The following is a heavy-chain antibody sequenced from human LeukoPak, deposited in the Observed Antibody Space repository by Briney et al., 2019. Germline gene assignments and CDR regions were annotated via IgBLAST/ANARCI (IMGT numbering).Heavy chain of an antibody. CDR3: AKDLFLFFGDT. D-gene: IGHD3-10*01. CDR2: IVSDGFKS. CDR1: GFTFTSYP. Sequence: AGGSLRLSCAASGFTFTSYPMNWVRQAPGKGLEWVATIVSDGFKSYYADSVKGRFAISRDNSQQTIYLQMNSLRAEDTDVYYCAKDLFLFFGDTRGHGTLVTVSS. J-gene: IGHJ5*01. V-gene: IGHV3-23*01.